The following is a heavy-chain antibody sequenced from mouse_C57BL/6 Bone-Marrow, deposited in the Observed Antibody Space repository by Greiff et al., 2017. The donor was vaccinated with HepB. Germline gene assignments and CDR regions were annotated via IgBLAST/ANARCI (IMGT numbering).Heavy chain of an antibody. CDR1: GYTFTSYW. Sequence: VQLQQPGAELVKPGASVKMSCKASGYTFTSYWITWVKQRPGHGLEWIGDIYPGSGSTNYNEKFKSKATLTVDTSSSTAYMQLSSLTSEDSAVYYCARDGNYVAWFAYWGQGTLVTVSA. CDR3: ARDGNYVAWFAY. D-gene: IGHD2-1*01. V-gene: IGHV1-55*01. J-gene: IGHJ3*01. CDR2: IYPGSGST.